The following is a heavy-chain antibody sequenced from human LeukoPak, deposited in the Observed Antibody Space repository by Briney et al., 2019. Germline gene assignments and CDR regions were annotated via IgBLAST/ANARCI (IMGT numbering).Heavy chain of an antibody. CDR3: ARESLWFGEFDY. Sequence: SETLSLTCAVYGVSFSGYYWSWIRQHPGKGLEWIGYIYYSGSTYYNPSLKSRVTISVDTSKNQFSLKLSSVTAADTAVYYCARESLWFGEFDYWGQGTLVTVSS. V-gene: IGHV4-31*11. J-gene: IGHJ4*02. D-gene: IGHD3-10*01. CDR2: IYYSGST. CDR1: GVSFSGYY.